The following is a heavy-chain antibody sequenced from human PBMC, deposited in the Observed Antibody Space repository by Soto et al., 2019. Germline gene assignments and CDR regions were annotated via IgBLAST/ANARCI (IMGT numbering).Heavy chain of an antibody. J-gene: IGHJ5*02. CDR3: AKDQGANSIIGIRGWFDP. Sequence: PGGSLRLSCAASGFTFSSYSMNWVRQVPGKGLEWVSSISSSSTYIFYADSVRGRFTISRDNAKNSLYLQMNSLRAEDTAVYYCAKDQGANSIIGIRGWFDPWGQGTLVTVSS. CDR1: GFTFSSYS. CDR2: ISSSSTYI. D-gene: IGHD1-20*01. V-gene: IGHV3-21*01.